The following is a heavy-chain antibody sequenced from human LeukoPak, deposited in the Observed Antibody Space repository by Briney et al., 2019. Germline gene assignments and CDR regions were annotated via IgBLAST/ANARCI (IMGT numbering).Heavy chain of an antibody. CDR3: ARSGGIIDY. J-gene: IGHJ4*02. CDR1: GFTFSSYA. CDR2: ISGSDAST. Sequence: GGSLRLSCAASGFTFSSYAMSWVRQAPGKGLEWVSSISGSDASTYYADSVKGRFTISRDNAKNTLYLQMNSLRAEDTARYYCARSGGIIDYWGQGTLVTVSS. V-gene: IGHV3-23*01. D-gene: IGHD3-10*01.